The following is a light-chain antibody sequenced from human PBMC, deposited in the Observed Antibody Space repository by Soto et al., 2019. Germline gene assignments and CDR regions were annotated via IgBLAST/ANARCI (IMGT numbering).Light chain of an antibody. CDR1: QNITIY. CDR2: GTS. J-gene: IGKJ1*01. CDR3: QHTFSSPPWT. V-gene: IGKV1-39*01. Sequence: DILLTQSPSSLSASVGDRVTISCRASQNITIYLNWYQQKPGRAPKVLIYGTSTLQGGVSSRFSGRGSGTEFTLTISSLQPDDFSTYYCQHTFSSPPWTFGQGTTVDMK.